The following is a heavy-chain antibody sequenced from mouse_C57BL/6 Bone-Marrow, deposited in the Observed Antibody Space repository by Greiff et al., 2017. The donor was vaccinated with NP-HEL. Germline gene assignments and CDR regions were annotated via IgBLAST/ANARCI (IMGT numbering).Heavy chain of an antibody. CDR2: IDPENGDT. D-gene: IGHD1-1*01. V-gene: IGHV14-4*01. CDR1: GFNIKDDY. CDR3: TTVYYGSSYRFAY. J-gene: IGHJ3*01. Sequence: VQLQQSGAELVRPGASVKLSCTASGFNIKDDYMHWVKQRPEQGLEWIGWIDPENGDTEYASKFQGKATITADTSSNTAYLQLSSLTSEDTAVYYCTTVYYGSSYRFAYWGQGTLVTVSA.